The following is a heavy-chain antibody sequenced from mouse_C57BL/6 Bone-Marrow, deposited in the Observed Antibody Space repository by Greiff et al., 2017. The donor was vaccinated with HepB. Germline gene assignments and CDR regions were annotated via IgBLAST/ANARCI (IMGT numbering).Heavy chain of an antibody. CDR2: IYPRSGNT. Sequence: QVQLKESGAELARPGASVKLSCKASGYTFTSYGISWVKQRTGQGLEWIGEIYPRSGNTYYNEKFKGKATLTADKSSSTAYMELRSLTSEDSAVYFCSRRAYYGSSPYYFDYWGQGTTLTVSS. D-gene: IGHD1-1*01. J-gene: IGHJ2*01. CDR3: SRRAYYGSSPYYFDY. CDR1: GYTFTSYG. V-gene: IGHV1-81*01.